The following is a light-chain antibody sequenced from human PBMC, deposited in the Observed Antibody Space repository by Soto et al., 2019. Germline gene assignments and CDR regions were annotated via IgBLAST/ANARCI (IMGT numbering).Light chain of an antibody. CDR1: SSDVGTYNY. CDR3: TSYTRDTALV. CDR2: EVR. V-gene: IGLV2-14*01. J-gene: IGLJ1*01. Sequence: QSVLTQPASVSGSPGQSITISCTGTSSDVGTYNYVSWYQHHPGKAPKLIIYEVRNRPSGVSNRFSGSKSGSTASLTISGLQAEDEAAYHCTSYTRDTALVFGTGTKVTVL.